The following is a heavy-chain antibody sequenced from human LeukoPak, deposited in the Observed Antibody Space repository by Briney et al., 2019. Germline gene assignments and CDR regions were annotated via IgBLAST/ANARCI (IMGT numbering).Heavy chain of an antibody. CDR3: ARRATSGNYQMLHFDS. D-gene: IGHD1-7*01. V-gene: IGHV4-34*01. CDR2: INHSGST. CDR1: GGSFSGYY. J-gene: IGHJ4*02. Sequence: PSETLSLTCSVYGGSFSGYYWSWIRRPPGKGLEWIGEINHSGSTNYNPSLKSRVTISVDTSKNQFSLTLSSVTAADTAIYCARRATSGNYQMLHFDSWGQGILVTVSS.